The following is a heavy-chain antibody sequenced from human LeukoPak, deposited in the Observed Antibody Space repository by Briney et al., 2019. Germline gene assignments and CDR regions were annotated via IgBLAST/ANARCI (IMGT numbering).Heavy chain of an antibody. CDR2: TYYRSKWYN. D-gene: IGHD6-13*01. J-gene: IGHJ4*02. V-gene: IGHV6-1*01. CDR1: GDSVSSNSAG. CDR3: ARGGGSIDY. Sequence: SQTLSLTCAISGDSVSSNSAGWSWIRQSPSRGLEWLGRTYYRSKWYNDYAESVKGRITINPDTSKNQFSLQLNSVTPEDTAVYYCARGGGSIDYWGQGTLVTVSS.